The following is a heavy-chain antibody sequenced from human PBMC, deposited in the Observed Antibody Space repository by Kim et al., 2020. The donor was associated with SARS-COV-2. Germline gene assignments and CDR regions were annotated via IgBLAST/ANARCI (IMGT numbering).Heavy chain of an antibody. Sequence: SETLSLTCTVSGGSISSSSYYWGWIRQPPGKGLEWIGSIYYSGSTYYNPSLKSRVTISVDTSKNQFSLKLSSVTAADTAVYYCARRLQLEPFDYWGQGTL. CDR3: ARRLQLEPFDY. V-gene: IGHV4-39*01. J-gene: IGHJ4*02. D-gene: IGHD1-26*01. CDR1: GGSISSSSYY. CDR2: IYYSGST.